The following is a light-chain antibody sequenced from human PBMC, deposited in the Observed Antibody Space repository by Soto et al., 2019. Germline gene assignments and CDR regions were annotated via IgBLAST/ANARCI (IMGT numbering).Light chain of an antibody. V-gene: IGLV2-18*01. CDR2: EVS. Sequence: QSALTQPPSVSGSPGQSVTISCTGTSSDVGSYNRVCWYQQPPGTAPKLIIYEVSNRPSGVPDRFSGSKSGNTASLTISGLQAEDEADYYCNLYTSTRTVIFGGGTQLTVL. CDR1: SSDVGSYNR. J-gene: IGLJ2*01. CDR3: NLYTSTRTVI.